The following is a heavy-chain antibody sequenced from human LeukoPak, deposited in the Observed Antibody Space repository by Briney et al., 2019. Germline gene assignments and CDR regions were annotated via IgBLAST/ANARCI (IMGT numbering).Heavy chain of an antibody. J-gene: IGHJ4*02. CDR1: GFTFSSYE. CDR2: ISSSGSAI. Sequence: GGSLRLSCAVSGFTFSSYEMNWVRQAPGKGLEWVSYISSSGSAIYYADPVKGRFTISRDNAKNLLYLQMNSLRAEDTAVYYCARANYYDTSGFDYWGQGTLVTVSS. D-gene: IGHD3-22*01. CDR3: ARANYYDTSGFDY. V-gene: IGHV3-48*03.